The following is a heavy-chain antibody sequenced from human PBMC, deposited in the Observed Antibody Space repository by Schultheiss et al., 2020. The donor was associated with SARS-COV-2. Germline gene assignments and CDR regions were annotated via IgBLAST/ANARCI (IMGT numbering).Heavy chain of an antibody. D-gene: IGHD2-2*01. CDR3: VRDGPAASYGMDV. V-gene: IGHV3-66*01. Sequence: GGSLRLSCAASGFSLKIYAMTWVRQAPGKGLEWVSVIYSGGNTHYADSVRGRFIISRDNSKNTLYLQMTSLRVEDTAMYYCVRDGPAASYGMDVWGQGTTVIVSS. CDR2: IYSGGNT. J-gene: IGHJ6*02. CDR1: GFSLKIYA.